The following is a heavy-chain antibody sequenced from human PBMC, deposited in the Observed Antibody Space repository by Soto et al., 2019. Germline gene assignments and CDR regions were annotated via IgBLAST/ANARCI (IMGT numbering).Heavy chain of an antibody. CDR3: TRGDYYDSPPGD. Sequence: GGSLRLSCTASGFTFGDYAMSWFRQAPGKGLEWVGFIRSRPYGGTTEYAASVKGRFTISRDDSKSIAYLQMHSLKTEDTAVYYCTRGDYYDSPPGDWGQGTLVTVSS. D-gene: IGHD3-22*01. CDR1: GFTFGDYA. J-gene: IGHJ4*02. CDR2: IRSRPYGGTT. V-gene: IGHV3-49*03.